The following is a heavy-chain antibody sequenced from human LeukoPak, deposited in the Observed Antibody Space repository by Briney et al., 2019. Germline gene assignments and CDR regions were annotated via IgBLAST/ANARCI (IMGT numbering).Heavy chain of an antibody. V-gene: IGHV4-59*01. CDR2: IYHSGST. Sequence: SETLSLTCAVYGGSFSGYYWSWIRQPPGKGLEWIGYIYHSGSTNYNPSLKSRVTISVDTSKNQFSLKLSSVTAADTAVYYCARYGIVVALADAFDIWGQGTMVTVSS. D-gene: IGHD3-22*01. J-gene: IGHJ3*02. CDR3: ARYGIVVALADAFDI. CDR1: GGSFSGYY.